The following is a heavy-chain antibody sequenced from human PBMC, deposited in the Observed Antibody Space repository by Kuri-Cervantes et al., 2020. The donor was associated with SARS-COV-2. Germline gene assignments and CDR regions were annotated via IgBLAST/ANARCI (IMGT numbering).Heavy chain of an antibody. D-gene: IGHD4-17*01. CDR1: GFTFSSFA. V-gene: IGHV3-23*01. CDR3: AKLQAAYGDYVY. Sequence: GESLKISCAASGFTFSSFAMSWVRQAPGKGLEWVSSTIGGGGNIYYADSVKGRFSISRDNSKNTLYLQMNSLSAEDAAVYYCAKLQAAYGDYVYWGRGTLVTVSS. J-gene: IGHJ4*02. CDR2: TIGGGGNI.